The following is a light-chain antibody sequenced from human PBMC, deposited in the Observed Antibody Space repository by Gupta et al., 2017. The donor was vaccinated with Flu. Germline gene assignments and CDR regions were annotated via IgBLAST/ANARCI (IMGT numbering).Light chain of an antibody. CDR3: QHRKTWPLT. CDR2: DAS. V-gene: IGKV3-11*01. Sequence: EIVLTQSPATLSLSPGERATLSCRASQDLGTWLAWYQQRPGRAPRLLIYDASNRATGIPARFSGSGSGTDFTLTISSPEPEDSAVYYCQHRKTWPLTFGGGTKLEIK. CDR1: QDLGTW. J-gene: IGKJ4*01.